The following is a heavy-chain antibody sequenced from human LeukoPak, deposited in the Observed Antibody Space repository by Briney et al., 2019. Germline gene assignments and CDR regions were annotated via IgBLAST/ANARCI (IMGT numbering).Heavy chain of an antibody. CDR3: ARGITMIV. D-gene: IGHD3-22*01. V-gene: IGHV4-34*01. Sequence: KPSETLSLTCAVYGGSFSGYYWSWIRQPPGKGLEWIGEINHSGSTNYNPSLKSRVTISVDTSKNQFSLKLSSVTAADTAVYYCARGITMIVWGQGTLVTVSS. CDR1: GGSFSGYY. J-gene: IGHJ4*02. CDR2: INHSGST.